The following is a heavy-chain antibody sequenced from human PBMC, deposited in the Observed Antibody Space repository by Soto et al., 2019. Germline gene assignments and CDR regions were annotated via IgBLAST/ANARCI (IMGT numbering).Heavy chain of an antibody. CDR1: GGSISSNDYY. CDR3: ARHAIVVIAATTFRDSSNWYNWFDP. Sequence: NPSETLSLTCTVSGGSISSNDYYWGWIRQPPGKGLEWIGSIYYSGSTYYNPSLKSRVTISVDTSKNQFSLKLSSVTAADTAVYYCARHAIVVIAATTFRDSSNWYNWFDPWGQGTLVTVSS. V-gene: IGHV4-39*01. D-gene: IGHD2-2*01. J-gene: IGHJ5*02. CDR2: IYYSGST.